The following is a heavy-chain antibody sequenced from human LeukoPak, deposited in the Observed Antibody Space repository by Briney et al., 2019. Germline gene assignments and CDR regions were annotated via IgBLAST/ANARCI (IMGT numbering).Heavy chain of an antibody. Sequence: PSETLSLTCTVSSYSIRTGYHWGWIRQFPGKGLEWIGSIYHSGNTYYNPSLRSRVTISVDTSKNQFSLKLSSVTAADTAVYYCARASRVELYYYYYYMDVWGKGTTVTVSS. J-gene: IGHJ6*03. D-gene: IGHD1-26*01. CDR1: SYSIRTGYH. CDR3: ARASRVELYYYYYYMDV. CDR2: IYHSGNT. V-gene: IGHV4-38-2*02.